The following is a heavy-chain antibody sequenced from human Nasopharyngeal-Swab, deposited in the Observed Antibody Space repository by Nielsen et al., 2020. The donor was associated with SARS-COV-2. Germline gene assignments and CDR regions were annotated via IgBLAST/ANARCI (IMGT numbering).Heavy chain of an antibody. CDR2: IYYSGST. CDR3: ARVGTYYYDSSGYYPTPSFDY. D-gene: IGHD3-22*01. Sequence: SETLSLTCTVSGGSISSYYWSWIRQPPGKGLEWIGYIYYSGSTNYNPSLKSRVTISADTSKNQFSLKLSSVTAADTAVYYYARVGTYYYDSSGYYPTPSFDYWGQGTLVTVSS. V-gene: IGHV4-59*01. J-gene: IGHJ4*02. CDR1: GGSISSYY.